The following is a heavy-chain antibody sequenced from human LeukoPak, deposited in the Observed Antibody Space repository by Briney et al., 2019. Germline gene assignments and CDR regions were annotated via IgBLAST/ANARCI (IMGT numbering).Heavy chain of an antibody. Sequence: ASVKVSCKASGYTFTSYDINWVRQATGQGLEWMGWMNPNSGNTGYAQKFQGRVTITRNTSISTAYMELSSLRSEDTAVYYCARGDPVAGDFDYWGQGTLVTVSS. CDR1: GYTFTSYD. J-gene: IGHJ4*02. CDR2: MNPNSGNT. V-gene: IGHV1-8*03. CDR3: ARGDPVAGDFDY. D-gene: IGHD6-19*01.